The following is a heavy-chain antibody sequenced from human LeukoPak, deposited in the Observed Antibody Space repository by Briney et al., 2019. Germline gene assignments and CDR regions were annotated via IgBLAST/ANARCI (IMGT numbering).Heavy chain of an antibody. CDR3: AKDHLAGYSYGGYYFDY. V-gene: IGHV3-23*01. J-gene: IGHJ4*02. CDR1: GFTFSSYA. Sequence: PGGSLRLSCAASGFTFSSYAMSWVRQAPGKGLEWVSAISGSGGSTSYADSVKGRFTISRDNSKNTLYLQMSSLRGEDTAVYYCAKDHLAGYSYGGYYFDYWGQGTLVTVSS. CDR2: ISGSGGST. D-gene: IGHD5-18*01.